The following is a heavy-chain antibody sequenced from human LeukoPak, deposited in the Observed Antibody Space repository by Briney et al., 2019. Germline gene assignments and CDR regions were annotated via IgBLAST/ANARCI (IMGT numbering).Heavy chain of an antibody. D-gene: IGHD3-10*01. J-gene: IGHJ5*02. Sequence: ASVKVSCKASGYTFTGYYIHWVRQVPGQGLEWMGWINPNSGGTNYAQKFQGRVTMTRDTSISTAYMELSRLTSDDTAVYYCARSSGGSGRWGDNWFDPWGQGTLVTVSS. CDR1: GYTFTGYY. CDR3: ARSSGGSGRWGDNWFDP. V-gene: IGHV1-2*02. CDR2: INPNSGGT.